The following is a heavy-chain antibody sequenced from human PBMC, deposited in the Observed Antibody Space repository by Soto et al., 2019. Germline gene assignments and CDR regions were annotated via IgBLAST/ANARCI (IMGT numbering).Heavy chain of an antibody. CDR2: INPSGATT. V-gene: IGHV3-23*01. Sequence: WGSLRLSCAASGFTFSSYTMTWVRQAPGEGPEWVSIINPSGATTYYAGSVKGRFTISRDNSKNTLYLQMNSLRADDTAVYYCAKRLQPAVGPFDCWGLGTLVTVSS. J-gene: IGHJ4*02. D-gene: IGHD2-15*01. CDR1: GFTFSSYT. CDR3: AKRLQPAVGPFDC.